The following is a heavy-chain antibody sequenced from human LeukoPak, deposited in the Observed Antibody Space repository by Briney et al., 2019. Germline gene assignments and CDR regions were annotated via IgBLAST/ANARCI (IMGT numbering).Heavy chain of an antibody. D-gene: IGHD3-10*01. CDR2: ISAGGGTT. J-gene: IGHJ4*02. CDR3: ARISFGDLGGYFDY. CDR1: GFTFTDYA. V-gene: IGHV3-23*01. Sequence: GGSLRLSCVASGFTFTDYALAWVRQAPGKGLEWVSRISAGGGTTYYADSVKDRFTISRENSKNTVYLQISSLRAEDTARYYCARISFGDLGGYFDYWGQGNLVTVSS.